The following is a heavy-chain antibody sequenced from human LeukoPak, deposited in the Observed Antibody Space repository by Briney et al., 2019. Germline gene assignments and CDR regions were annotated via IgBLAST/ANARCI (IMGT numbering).Heavy chain of an antibody. D-gene: IGHD4-11*01. V-gene: IGHV3-23*01. Sequence: PGGSLRLFCAASGLTFSSFAMSWVRQAPGKGLEWVSTISGCGSSTYYADSVKGRFTISRDNSKNTLYLQMNSLRAEDTAVYYCAKGGNYGAFDMWGQGTMVTVSS. CDR3: AKGGNYGAFDM. J-gene: IGHJ3*02. CDR1: GLTFSSFA. CDR2: ISGCGSST.